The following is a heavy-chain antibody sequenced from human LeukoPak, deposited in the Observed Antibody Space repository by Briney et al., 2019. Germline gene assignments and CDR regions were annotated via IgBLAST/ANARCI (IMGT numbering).Heavy chain of an antibody. CDR1: GFTFDDYA. D-gene: IGHD6-13*01. CDR2: ISWNSGSI. V-gene: IGHV3-9*01. Sequence: GGSLRLSCAASGFTFDDYAMHWVRQAPGKGLEWVSGISWNSGSIGYADSVKGRFTISRDNAKNSLYLQMNSLRAEDTALYYCAKDPGYSSTSRGYYYYYMDVWGKGTTVTVSS. J-gene: IGHJ6*03. CDR3: AKDPGYSSTSRGYYYYYMDV.